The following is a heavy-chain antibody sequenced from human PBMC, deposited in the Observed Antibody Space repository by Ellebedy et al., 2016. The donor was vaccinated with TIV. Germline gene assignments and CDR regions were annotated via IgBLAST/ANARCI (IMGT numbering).Heavy chain of an antibody. CDR1: GYTFTNYD. CDR2: MNPNSGNS. CDR3: ARGQSRYCGGDCYQIDY. Sequence: AASVKVSCKASGYTFTNYDINWVRQATGQGLEWMGWMNPNSGNSGYAQKFQGRVTITRDTSISTAYMVLSSLTSEDTAVYYCARGQSRYCGGDCYQIDYWGHGTLVTVSS. V-gene: IGHV1-8*03. J-gene: IGHJ4*01. D-gene: IGHD2-21*02.